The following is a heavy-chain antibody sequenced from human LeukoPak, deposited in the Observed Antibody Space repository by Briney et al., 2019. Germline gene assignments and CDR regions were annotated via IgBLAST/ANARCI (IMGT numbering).Heavy chain of an antibody. Sequence: GGSLRLSCAASGFTFSSYGMHWVRQAPGQGLEWMGWISAYNGNTNYAQKLQGRVTMTTDTSTSTAYMELRSLRSDDTAVYYCARHEYYYDSSGYYGYWGQGTLVTVSS. CDR2: ISAYNGNT. CDR3: ARHEYYYDSSGYYGY. CDR1: GFTFSSYG. V-gene: IGHV1-18*01. D-gene: IGHD3-22*01. J-gene: IGHJ4*02.